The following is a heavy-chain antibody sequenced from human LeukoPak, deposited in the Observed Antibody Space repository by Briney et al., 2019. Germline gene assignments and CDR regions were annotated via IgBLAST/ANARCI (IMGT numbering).Heavy chain of an antibody. D-gene: IGHD3-10*01. CDR1: SDSISSVAYS. Sequence: SQTLSLTCVVSSDSISSVAYSWSWILQPPGKGLEGIGYIFHTWRPFYNPSLKSRLTISVDNSKNQFSLRLSSVTAADPAVYYCARELWFANSPGSWLDPWGQGTLVAVSS. V-gene: IGHV4-30-2*01. CDR2: IFHTWRP. CDR3: ARELWFANSPGSWLDP. J-gene: IGHJ5*02.